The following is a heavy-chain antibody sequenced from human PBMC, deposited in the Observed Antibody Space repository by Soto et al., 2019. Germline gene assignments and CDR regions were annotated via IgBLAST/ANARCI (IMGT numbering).Heavy chain of an antibody. CDR2: INAGDGHT. CDR3: ATYNASGTYYNSPHFSY. CDR1: GYVFTKCA. J-gene: IGHJ4*02. D-gene: IGHD3-10*01. V-gene: IGHV1-3*01. Sequence: QVELVQSGAEVKNPGASVKVSCKTCGYVFTKCAIHWVRQAPGQRPEWLGWINAGDGHTKYSQKFQGRLTITRDTSASTAYMELNSLRSEDTGFYYCATYNASGTYYNSPHFSYWGQGTLVSVSS.